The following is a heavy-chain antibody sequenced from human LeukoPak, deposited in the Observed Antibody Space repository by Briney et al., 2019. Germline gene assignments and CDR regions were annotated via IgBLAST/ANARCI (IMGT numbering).Heavy chain of an antibody. CDR3: ARDIKTAAVDY. D-gene: IGHD6-25*01. CDR1: GYTFTSYY. J-gene: IGHJ4*02. V-gene: IGHV1-2*02. Sequence: SVKVSCKASGYTFTSYYMHWVRQAPGQGLEWMAWINPNSGGTNYAQKFQGRVTMTRDTSISTGYMELSRLRSDDTAVYYCARDIKTAAVDYWGQGTLVTVSS. CDR2: INPNSGGT.